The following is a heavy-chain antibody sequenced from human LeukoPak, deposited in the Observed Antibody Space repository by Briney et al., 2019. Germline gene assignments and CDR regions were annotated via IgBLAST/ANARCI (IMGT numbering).Heavy chain of an antibody. Sequence: PGGSLRLSCAASGFTFSSYGMSWVRQAPGKGLEWVSAISGSGGSTYYADSVKGRFTISRDNSKNTLYLQMNCLRAEDTAVYYCAKDEYYYDSSGYGYYFDYWGQGTLVTVSS. D-gene: IGHD3-22*01. CDR3: AKDEYYYDSSGYGYYFDY. CDR2: ISGSGGST. J-gene: IGHJ4*02. V-gene: IGHV3-23*01. CDR1: GFTFSSYG.